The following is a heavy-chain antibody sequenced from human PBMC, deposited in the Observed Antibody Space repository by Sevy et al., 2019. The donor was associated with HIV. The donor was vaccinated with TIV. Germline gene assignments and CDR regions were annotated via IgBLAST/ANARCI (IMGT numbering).Heavy chain of an antibody. J-gene: IGHJ4*02. CDR2: IYPGDSDT. Sequence: GESLKISCKGSGYSFTSYWIGWVRQMPGKGLEWMGIIYPGDSDTRYSPSFQGQVTISADKSISTAYLQWSSLKASDTAMYCCARLYSSSWYGRAFGYYFDYWGQGTLVTVSS. D-gene: IGHD6-13*01. CDR3: ARLYSSSWYGRAFGYYFDY. CDR1: GYSFTSYW. V-gene: IGHV5-51*01.